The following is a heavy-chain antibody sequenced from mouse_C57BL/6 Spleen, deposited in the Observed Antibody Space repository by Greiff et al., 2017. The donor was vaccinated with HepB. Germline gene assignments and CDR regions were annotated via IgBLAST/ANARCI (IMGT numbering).Heavy chain of an antibody. CDR2: IRNKANNHAT. D-gene: IGHD4-1*01. J-gene: IGHJ4*01. Sequence: EVQGVESGGGLVQPGGSMKLSCAASGFTFSDAWMDWVRQSPEKGLEWVAEIRNKANNHATYYAESVKGRFTISRDDSKSSVYLQMNSLRAEDTGIYYCTRDRPNFLMDYWGQGTSVTVSS. CDR1: GFTFSDAW. V-gene: IGHV6-6*01. CDR3: TRDRPNFLMDY.